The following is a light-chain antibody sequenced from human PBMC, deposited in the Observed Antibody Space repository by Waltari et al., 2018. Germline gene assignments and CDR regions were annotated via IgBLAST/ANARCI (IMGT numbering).Light chain of an antibody. CDR3: CSYTLTNTWL. CDR2: EDT. Sequence: QSALTQPASVSGSPGQPITIPCPGTSSDVGSYTLVSWYRQHPGEAPRVIIFEDTKRPSGVSNRFSGSKSGNTASLTISGLQAEDEADYYCCSYTLTNTWLFGGGTKLTVL. J-gene: IGLJ3*02. V-gene: IGLV2-23*01. CDR1: SSDVGSYTL.